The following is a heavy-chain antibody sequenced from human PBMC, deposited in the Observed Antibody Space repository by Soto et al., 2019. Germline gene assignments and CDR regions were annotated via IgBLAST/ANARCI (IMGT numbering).Heavy chain of an antibody. J-gene: IGHJ6*02. CDR3: AGGGGQQLVRRYYYGMDV. V-gene: IGHV1-8*01. Sequence: ASVKVSCKASGYTFTSFHINWVRQPTGQGLEWVGWMNPNNGNTNYAQKFQGRVTITTDKSTSTAYMELSSLRSEDTAVYYCAGGGGQQLVRRYYYGMDVWGQGTTVTVSS. D-gene: IGHD6-13*01. CDR1: GYTFTSFH. CDR2: MNPNNGNT.